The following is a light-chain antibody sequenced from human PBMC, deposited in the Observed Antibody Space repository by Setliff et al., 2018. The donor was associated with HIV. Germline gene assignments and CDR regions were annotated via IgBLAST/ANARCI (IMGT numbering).Light chain of an antibody. CDR2: DVS. CDR1: SSDVGAWNF. V-gene: IGLV2-14*03. Sequence: QSALTQPASVSGSPGQSITISCTGSSSDVGAWNFVSWYQQHPGKAPKLIIYDVSHRPSGVSSRFSGSRSGNTASLTISGLQAEDEADYYCSSWTTTNHVFGAGTKVTVL. CDR3: SSWTTTNHV. J-gene: IGLJ1*01.